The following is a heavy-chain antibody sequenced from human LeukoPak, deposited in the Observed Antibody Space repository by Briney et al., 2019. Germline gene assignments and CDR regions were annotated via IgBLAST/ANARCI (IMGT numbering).Heavy chain of an antibody. V-gene: IGHV3-23*01. CDR2: ISGSGGST. CDR3: AKKFLDNSGYYGGGAVDY. J-gene: IGHJ4*02. D-gene: IGHD3-22*01. Sequence: TGGSLRLSCAASGFTFSSYAMSWVRQAPGKGLEWVSGISGSGGSTYYADSVKGRLTISRDNSKNTLYLQMNSLRAEDTAVYYCAKKFLDNSGYYGGGAVDYWGQGTLVTVSS. CDR1: GFTFSSYA.